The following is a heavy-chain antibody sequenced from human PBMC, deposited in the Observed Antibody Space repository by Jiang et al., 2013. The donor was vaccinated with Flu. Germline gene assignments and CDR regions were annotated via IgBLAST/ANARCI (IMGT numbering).Heavy chain of an antibody. D-gene: IGHD6-19*01. V-gene: IGHV3-9*01. CDR1: GFTFDDYA. Sequence: VESGGGLVQPGRSLRLSCAASGFTFDDYAMHWVRQAPGKGLEWVSGISFNSDTIGYADSVKGRFTISRDNAKNSLYLQMNSLRAEDTALYYCVKDRGQWLGYFQDWGQGNLVTVSS. CDR3: VKDRGQWLGYFQD. J-gene: IGHJ1*01. CDR2: ISFNSDTI.